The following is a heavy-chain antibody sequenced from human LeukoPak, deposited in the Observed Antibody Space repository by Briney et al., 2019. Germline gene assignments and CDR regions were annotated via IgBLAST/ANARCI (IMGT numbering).Heavy chain of an antibody. CDR2: IYWNDDK. D-gene: IGHD3-9*01. CDR1: GFSLSTSGVG. V-gene: IGHV2-5*01. CDR3: ARKRSLRYFDWLSQYNWFDP. J-gene: IGHJ5*02. Sequence: SGPTLVNPTQTLTLTCTFSGFSLSTSGVGVGWIRQPQGKALEWLALIYWNDDKRYSPSLKSRLTITKDTSKNQVVLTMTNMDPVDTATYYCARKRSLRYFDWLSQYNWFDPWGQGTLVTVSS.